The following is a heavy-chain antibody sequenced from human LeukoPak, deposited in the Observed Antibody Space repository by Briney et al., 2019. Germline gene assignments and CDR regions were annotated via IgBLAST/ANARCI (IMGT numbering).Heavy chain of an antibody. V-gene: IGHV4-34*01. CDR1: GGSFSGYY. J-gene: IGHJ1*01. Sequence: SETLSLTCAVYGGSFSGYYWSWIRQPPGKGLEWIGEINHSGSTNYNPSLKSRIPISVDTSKKQCSLKLTSVTAADTAVYYCARALTTPTHWGQGTPVTVSS. CDR3: ARALTTPTH. D-gene: IGHD4-17*01. CDR2: INHSGST.